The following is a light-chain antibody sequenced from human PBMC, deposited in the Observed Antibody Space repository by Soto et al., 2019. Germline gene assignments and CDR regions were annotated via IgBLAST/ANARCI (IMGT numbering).Light chain of an antibody. CDR3: QQYNNVPIT. V-gene: IGKV1-33*01. CDR2: DAS. CDR1: QDIGNY. Sequence: DIQMTQSPSSLSASVGDRVTITCQASQDIGNYLNWYKQKPGKAPKLLIYDASNSETGVPSRFSGSGSGTDFTFTISSLQPEDFATYYCQQYNNVPITFAPGTRLEIK. J-gene: IGKJ5*01.